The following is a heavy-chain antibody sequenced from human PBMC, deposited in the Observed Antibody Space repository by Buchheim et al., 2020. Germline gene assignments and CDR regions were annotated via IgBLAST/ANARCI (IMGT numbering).Heavy chain of an antibody. CDR1: GDSITSVYW. J-gene: IGHJ4*02. CDR2: IYHSGTT. D-gene: IGHD5-12*01. Sequence: QVHLQESGPGLVRPSGTLSLTCAVSGDSITSVYWWSWVRQPPGQGLEWIGEIYHSGTTNYNPSLKSRVTISVDQSKNQFSLRVNSVTAADTAMYFCAREGRTGYADYWGQGAL. V-gene: IGHV4-4*02. CDR3: AREGRTGYADY.